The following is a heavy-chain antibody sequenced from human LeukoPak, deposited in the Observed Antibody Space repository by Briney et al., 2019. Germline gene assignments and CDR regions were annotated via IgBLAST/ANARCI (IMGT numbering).Heavy chain of an antibody. Sequence: ASVKVSCKASGGTFNIYAFSWVRQAPGQGLEWMGGIIPIFGTANYAQKFQGRVTITADESTSTAYMELSSLRSEDTAVYYCARDRTKYYDSTGYYRAFDYWGQGTLVTVSS. CDR3: ARDRTKYYDSTGYYRAFDY. V-gene: IGHV1-69*13. D-gene: IGHD3-22*01. J-gene: IGHJ4*02. CDR1: GGTFNIYA. CDR2: IIPIFGTA.